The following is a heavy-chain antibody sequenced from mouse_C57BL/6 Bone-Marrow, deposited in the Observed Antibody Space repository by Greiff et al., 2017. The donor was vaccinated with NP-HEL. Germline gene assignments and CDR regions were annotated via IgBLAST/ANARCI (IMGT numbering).Heavy chain of an antibody. CDR3: GRDGIYYGNSTLYYYAMDY. V-gene: IGHV10-3*01. Sequence: EVQLVESGGGLVQPKGSLKLSCAASGFTFNTYAMPWVRQAPGKGLEWVARIRSKSSNYATSYADSVQYRFTISRDDSQSMLYLQRNNLKTEDTAMYYCGRDGIYYGNSTLYYYAMDYWGKGTSVTVSS. CDR2: IRSKSSNYAT. J-gene: IGHJ4*01. CDR1: GFTFNTYA. D-gene: IGHD2-1*01.